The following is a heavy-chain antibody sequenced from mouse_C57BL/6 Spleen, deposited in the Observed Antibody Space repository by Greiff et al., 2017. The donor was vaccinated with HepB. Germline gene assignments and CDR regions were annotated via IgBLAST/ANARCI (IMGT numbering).Heavy chain of an antibody. CDR1: GFTFSDYG. CDR3: AKGLGRWYFDV. CDR2: ISSGSSTI. V-gene: IGHV5-17*01. Sequence: EVMLVESGGGLVKPGGSLKLSCAASGFTFSDYGMHWVRQAPEKGLEWVAYISSGSSTIYYADTVKGRFTISRDNAKNTLFLQMTSLRSEDTAMYYGAKGLGRWYFDVWGTGTTVTVAS. D-gene: IGHD4-1*01. J-gene: IGHJ1*03.